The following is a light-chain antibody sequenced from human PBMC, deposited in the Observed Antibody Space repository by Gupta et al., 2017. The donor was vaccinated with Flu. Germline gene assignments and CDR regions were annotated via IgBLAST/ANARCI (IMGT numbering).Light chain of an antibody. V-gene: IGKV3-20*01. CDR2: GTS. CDR3: HHYGTSPYT. CDR1: DTVNRHH. J-gene: IGKJ2*01. Sequence: FLAPSPCTASLYPGARLTCSCRAADTVNRHHLSWYQQKPGQAPRLRMYGTSHRAPCVPDRFSGDGSETDFTLTINRLEPEDSALYYCHHYGTSPYTFGQGSKLEIK.